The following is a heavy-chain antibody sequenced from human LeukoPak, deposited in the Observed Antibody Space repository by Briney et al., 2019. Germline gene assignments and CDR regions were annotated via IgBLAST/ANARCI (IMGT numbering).Heavy chain of an antibody. CDR3: AKDPLCSGGSCYGYFQH. CDR1: GFTFSSYA. V-gene: IGHV3-23*01. J-gene: IGHJ1*01. D-gene: IGHD2-15*01. CDR2: ISGSGDSA. Sequence: GGSLRLSCAASGFTFSSYAMTWVRQAPGKGLEGVSLISGSGDSAYYADSVKGRFTISRDNSKNTLYLQMNSLRAEDTAVYYCAKDPLCSGGSCYGYFQHWGQGTLVTVSS.